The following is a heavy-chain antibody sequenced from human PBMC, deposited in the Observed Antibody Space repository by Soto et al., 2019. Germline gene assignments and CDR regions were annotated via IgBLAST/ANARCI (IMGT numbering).Heavy chain of an antibody. J-gene: IGHJ6*02. Sequence: PGGSLRLSCAASGFTFSSYSMNWVRQAPGKGLEWVSYISSSSSTIYYADSVKGRFTISRDNAKNSLYLQMNSLRDEDTAVYYCARDCSGGSCLGTYYYYGMDVWGQGTTVTVSS. V-gene: IGHV3-48*02. CDR1: GFTFSSYS. D-gene: IGHD2-15*01. CDR3: ARDCSGGSCLGTYYYYGMDV. CDR2: ISSSSSTI.